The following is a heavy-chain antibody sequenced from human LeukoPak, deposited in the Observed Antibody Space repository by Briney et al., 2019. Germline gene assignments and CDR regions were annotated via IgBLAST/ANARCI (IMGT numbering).Heavy chain of an antibody. Sequence: GSLRPSCAASGFTFSSYWMHWVRQAPGKGRVWFSRSNSDGSSTSYADSVKGRFTISRDNAKNSLYLQMNSLRAEHTAVYYCATIKVRANNYDTHGLEYWGQGTLVTVSS. CDR3: ATIKVRANNYDTHGLEY. J-gene: IGHJ4*02. CDR1: GFTFSSYW. CDR2: SNSDGSST. D-gene: IGHD3-10*01. V-gene: IGHV3-74*01.